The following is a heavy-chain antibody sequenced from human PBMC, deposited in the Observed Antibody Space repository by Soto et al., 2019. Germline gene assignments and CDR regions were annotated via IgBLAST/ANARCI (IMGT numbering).Heavy chain of an antibody. CDR3: ARVPYCSGGSCYPYYFDY. V-gene: IGHV4-30-4*01. CDR1: GDSISSGDHF. D-gene: IGHD2-15*01. CDR2: IYYSGST. J-gene: IGHJ4*02. Sequence: SETLSLTCTVSGDSISSGDHFWSWIRQPPGKGLELIGYIYYSGSTYYNPSLKSRVTIAVDTSKNQLSLKLRSVTAADTAVYYCARVPYCSGGSCYPYYFDYWGQGTLVTVS.